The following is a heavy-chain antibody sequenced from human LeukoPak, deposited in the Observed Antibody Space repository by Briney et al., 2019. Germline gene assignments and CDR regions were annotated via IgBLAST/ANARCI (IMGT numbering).Heavy chain of an antibody. D-gene: IGHD2/OR15-2a*01. CDR2: IQTDEKDT. CDR3: ARAAGNTYAMDV. Sequence: PGGSLRLSCAVSGFAFSRYLMHWVRHAPGKGLVWVSRIQTDEKDTTYADSVKGRFTISRDNAKNTLYLQMDSLRVDEDTAVYYCARAAGNTYAMDVWGKGTTVTVSS. CDR1: GFAFSRYL. J-gene: IGHJ6*03. V-gene: IGHV3-74*03.